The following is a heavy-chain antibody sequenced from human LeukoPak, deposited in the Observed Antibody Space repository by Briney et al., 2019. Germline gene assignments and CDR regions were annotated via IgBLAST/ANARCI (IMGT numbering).Heavy chain of an antibody. V-gene: IGHV3-23*01. D-gene: IGHD3-9*01. Sequence: GGSLRLSCAASGFTFSSYAMSWVRQAPGKWLEWVSAISGSGGSTYYADSVKGRFTISRDNSKNTLYLQMNSLRAEDTAVYYCARLATKSYYDILTGYYYFDYWGQGTLVTVSS. CDR3: ARLATKSYYDILTGYYYFDY. J-gene: IGHJ4*02. CDR2: ISGSGGST. CDR1: GFTFSSYA.